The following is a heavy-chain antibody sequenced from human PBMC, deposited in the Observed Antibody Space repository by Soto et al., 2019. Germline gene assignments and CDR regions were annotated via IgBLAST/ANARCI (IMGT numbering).Heavy chain of an antibody. CDR1: GYTFTSYG. CDR2: ISAYNGNT. CDR3: ARDGPLYCSGGSCYSDAFDI. J-gene: IGHJ3*02. D-gene: IGHD2-15*01. V-gene: IGHV1-18*01. Sequence: GASVKVSCKASGYTFTSYGISWVRQAPGQGLEWMGWISAYNGNTNYAQKVQGRVTMTTDTSTSTAYMELRSLRSDDTAVYYCARDGPLYCSGGSCYSDAFDIWGQGTMVTVSS.